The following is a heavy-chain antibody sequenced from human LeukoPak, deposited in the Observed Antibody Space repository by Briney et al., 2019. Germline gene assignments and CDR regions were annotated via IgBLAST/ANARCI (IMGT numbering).Heavy chain of an antibody. Sequence: GGSLRLSCAASGFTFSSYGMHWVRQAPGKGLEWVAVIWYDGSNKYYADSVKGRFTISRDNSKNTLYLQMNSLRAEDTAVYYCAREGSPSSFDYWGQGTLVTVSS. D-gene: IGHD6-6*01. J-gene: IGHJ4*02. CDR1: GFTFSSYG. CDR3: AREGSPSSFDY. V-gene: IGHV3-33*01. CDR2: IWYDGSNK.